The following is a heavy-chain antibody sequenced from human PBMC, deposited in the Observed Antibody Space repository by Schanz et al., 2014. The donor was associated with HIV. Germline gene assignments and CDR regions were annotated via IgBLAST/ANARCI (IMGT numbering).Heavy chain of an antibody. J-gene: IGHJ4*01. CDR1: GGSFRAYD. CDR2: VRHTGGT. V-gene: IGHV4-34*01. D-gene: IGHD2-21*02. CDR3: ARGDFGGNSVDY. Sequence: QVQLQQWGAGLLKPSETLSLTCAVYGGSFRAYDWTWIRQFPHMGLEWIGGVRHTGGTHYNPSLESRVTMPRDTSKNQFSLKLTSVTAADTAVYFCARGDFGGNSVDYWGHGNLVTVSS.